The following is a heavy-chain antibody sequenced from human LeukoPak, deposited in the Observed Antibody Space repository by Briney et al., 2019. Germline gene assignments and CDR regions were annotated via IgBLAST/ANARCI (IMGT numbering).Heavy chain of an antibody. Sequence: SVKVSCKASGGTFSSYAISWVRQAPGQGLEWMGRIIPILGIANYAQKFQGRVTITADKSTSTAYMELSGLRSEDTAVYYCARDYYDILTGSPLYYFDYWGQGTLVTVSS. J-gene: IGHJ4*02. CDR3: ARDYYDILTGSPLYYFDY. CDR1: GGTFSSYA. V-gene: IGHV1-69*04. D-gene: IGHD3-9*01. CDR2: IIPILGIA.